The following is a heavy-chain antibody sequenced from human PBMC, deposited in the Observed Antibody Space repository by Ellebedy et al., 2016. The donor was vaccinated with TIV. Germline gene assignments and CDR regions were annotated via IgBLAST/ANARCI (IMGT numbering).Heavy chain of an antibody. CDR2: IWYDGSNK. CDR1: GFTFSSYG. J-gene: IGHJ3*02. D-gene: IGHD3-9*01. V-gene: IGHV3-33*01. Sequence: GESLKISXAASGFTFSSYGMHWVRQAPGKGLEWVAVIWYDGSNKYYADSVKGRFTISRDNSKNTLYLQMNSLRAEDTAVYYCARDFGYFDWLFAFDIWGQGTMVTVSS. CDR3: ARDFGYFDWLFAFDI.